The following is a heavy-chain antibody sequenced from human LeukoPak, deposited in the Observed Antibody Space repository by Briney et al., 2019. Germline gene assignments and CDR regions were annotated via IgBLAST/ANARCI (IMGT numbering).Heavy chain of an antibody. CDR3: ARDRAPYSGYDQYYYYGMDV. J-gene: IGHJ6*02. V-gene: IGHV3-23*01. D-gene: IGHD5-12*01. CDR1: GFTFSSYA. Sequence: GGSLRLSCAASGFTFSSYAMSWVRQAPGKGLEWVSAISGSGGSTYYADSVKGRFTISGDNSKNTLYLQMNSLRAEDTAVYYCARDRAPYSGYDQYYYYGMDVWGQGTTVTVSS. CDR2: ISGSGGST.